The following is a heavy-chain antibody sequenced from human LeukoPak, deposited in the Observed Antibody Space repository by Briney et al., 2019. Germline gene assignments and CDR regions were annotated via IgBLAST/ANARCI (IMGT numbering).Heavy chain of an antibody. J-gene: IGHJ4*02. Sequence: SVNVSCKASGGTFSSYALSWVRQAPGQRLEWMGRIMPIFCKANYVLKFQGRVTITTDESTSTAYMELRTLRSEDTAVDCCSAIHYWGEGTLVTVSS. CDR2: IMPIFCKA. V-gene: IGHV1-69*05. CDR3: SAIHY. CDR1: GGTFSSYA.